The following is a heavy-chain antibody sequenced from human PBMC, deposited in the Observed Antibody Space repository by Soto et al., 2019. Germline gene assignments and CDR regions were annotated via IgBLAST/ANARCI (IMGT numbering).Heavy chain of an antibody. J-gene: IGHJ3*02. Sequence: SSETLSLTCTVSGGSISSYYLSWIRQPPGKGLEWIGYIYYSGSTNYNPSLKSRVTISVDTSKNQFSLKLSSVTAADTAVYYCARDSRATDDAFDIWGQGTMVTV. CDR3: ARDSRATDDAFDI. CDR1: GGSISSYY. V-gene: IGHV4-59*01. D-gene: IGHD5-12*01. CDR2: IYYSGST.